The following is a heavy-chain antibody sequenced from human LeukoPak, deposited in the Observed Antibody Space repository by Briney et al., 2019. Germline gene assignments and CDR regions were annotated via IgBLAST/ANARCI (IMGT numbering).Heavy chain of an antibody. V-gene: IGHV1-2*02. CDR2: INPNSGGT. J-gene: IGHJ4*02. D-gene: IGHD3-16*01. CDR3: ARGSHRLYDYVWGTYESKDY. CDR1: RYTFTGYY. Sequence: ASVKVSCKASRYTFTGYYMHWVRQAPGQGLEWMGWINPNSGGTNYVQKFQGRVTMTTDTSTHTAYMELRSLRSDDTAVYYCARGSHRLYDYVWGTYESKDYWGQGTLVTVSS.